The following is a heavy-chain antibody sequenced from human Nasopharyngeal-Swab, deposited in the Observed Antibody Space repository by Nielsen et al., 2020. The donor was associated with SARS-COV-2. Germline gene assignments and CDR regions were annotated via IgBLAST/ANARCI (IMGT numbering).Heavy chain of an antibody. Sequence: GESLKISCATSGFTFSSYAMGWVRQAPGKGLEWVSVISGSGVSTYYGDSVKGRFAISRDNSKNRLYLQMNSLKVEDTAIDYCAKKGQQWLADDAFDTWGQGTLVSISS. J-gene: IGHJ3*02. D-gene: IGHD6-19*01. V-gene: IGHV3-23*02. CDR2: ISGSGVST. CDR3: AKKGQQWLADDAFDT. CDR1: GFTFSSYA.